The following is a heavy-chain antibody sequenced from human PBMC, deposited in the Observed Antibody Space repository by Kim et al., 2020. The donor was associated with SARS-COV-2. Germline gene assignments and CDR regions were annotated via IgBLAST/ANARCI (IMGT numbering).Heavy chain of an antibody. Sequence: SETLSLTCTVSGGSISSGGYYWSWIRQHPGKGLEWIGYIYYSGSTYYNPSLKSRVTISVDTSKNQFSLKLSSVTAADTAVYYCARDRAIWYYYDSSGYLNAFDIWGQGTMVPGSS. D-gene: IGHD3-22*01. V-gene: IGHV4-31*03. CDR3: ARDRAIWYYYDSSGYLNAFDI. CDR1: GGSISSGGYY. J-gene: IGHJ3*02. CDR2: IYYSGST.